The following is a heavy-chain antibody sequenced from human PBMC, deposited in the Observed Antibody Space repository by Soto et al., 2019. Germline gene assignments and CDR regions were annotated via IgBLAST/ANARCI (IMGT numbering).Heavy chain of an antibody. J-gene: IGHJ6*02. V-gene: IGHV1-8*01. D-gene: IGHD3-3*01. CDR1: GYTFTSYD. CDR3: ARERKFDFWRKGLDV. CDR2: MDPNSGST. Sequence: QAQLVQSGAEVKKPGASVKVSCKASGYTFTSYDINWVRQAPGQGLEWLGWMDPNSGSTGYAQNFQGRVTRTRNISINTAHMELSSLRSEDTAVYYCARERKFDFWRKGLDVWGQGTTVTVSS.